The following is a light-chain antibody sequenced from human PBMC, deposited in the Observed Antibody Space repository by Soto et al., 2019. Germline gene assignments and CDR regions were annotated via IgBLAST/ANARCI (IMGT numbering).Light chain of an antibody. CDR3: QQYGTSPLT. V-gene: IGKV3-20*01. CDR2: DLS. CDR1: QSLDKK. Sequence: EIVLTQSPGTLSLSPGERATLSCRASQSLDKKLAWYQQKPGQAPILLIFDLSSRAAGIPDRFSGSTSGTDFILTISRLQSVDSGVYYCQQYGTSPLTFGGGTKVEIK. J-gene: IGKJ4*01.